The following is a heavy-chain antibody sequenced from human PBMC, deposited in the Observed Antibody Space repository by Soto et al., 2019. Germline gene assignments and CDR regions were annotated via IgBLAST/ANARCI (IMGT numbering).Heavy chain of an antibody. CDR3: ARDRLHLGELSSDFDY. D-gene: IGHD3-16*02. J-gene: IGHJ4*02. V-gene: IGHV3-48*01. CDR1: GFTFSSYS. Sequence: GGSLRLSCAASGFTFSSYSMNWVRQAPGKGLEWVSYISSSSSTIYYADSVKGRFTISRDNAKNSLYLQMNSLRAEDTAVYYCARDRLHLGELSSDFDYWGQGTLVTVSS. CDR2: ISSSSSTI.